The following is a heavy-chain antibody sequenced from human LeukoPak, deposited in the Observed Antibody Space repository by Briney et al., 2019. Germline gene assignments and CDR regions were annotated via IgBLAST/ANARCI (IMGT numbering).Heavy chain of an antibody. V-gene: IGHV3-15*07. J-gene: IGHJ5*02. D-gene: IGHD3-9*01. Sequence: GGSLRLSCAASGFTFSGYWMHWVRQAPGKGLEWVGRIKSKTDGGTTDYAAPVKGRFTISRDDSKNTLYLQMNSLKTEDTAVYYCITDPYDILTGRPWGQGTLVTVSS. CDR3: ITDPYDILTGRP. CDR2: IKSKTDGGTT. CDR1: GFTFSGYW.